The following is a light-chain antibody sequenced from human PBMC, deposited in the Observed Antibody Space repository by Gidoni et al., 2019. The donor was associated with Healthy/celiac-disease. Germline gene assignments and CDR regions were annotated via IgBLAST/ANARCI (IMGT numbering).Light chain of an antibody. CDR1: QIVSSSY. CDR2: GAS. V-gene: IGKV3-20*01. Sequence: EIVLTQSPGTLSLSPGERATLSCRASQIVSSSYLAWYQQKPGQAPRLLIYGASSRATGIPDRFSDSGSGTDFTLTISRLEPEDFAVYYCQQYGSSPSITFGQGTRLEIK. J-gene: IGKJ5*01. CDR3: QQYGSSPSIT.